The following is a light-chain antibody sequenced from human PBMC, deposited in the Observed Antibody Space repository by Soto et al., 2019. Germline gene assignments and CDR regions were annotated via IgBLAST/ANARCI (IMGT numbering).Light chain of an antibody. V-gene: IGLV2-14*01. CDR1: SSDVGGSKY. CDR2: EVS. CDR3: SSKTSSGTLYV. Sequence: QSVLTQPASVSGSPGQSITISCTGSSSDVGGSKYVSWYQQHPGKAPRLMIYEVSYRPSGVSNRFSGSKSGNTASLTVSGLQAEDEADYYCSSKTSSGTLYVFGNGTKVTVL. J-gene: IGLJ1*01.